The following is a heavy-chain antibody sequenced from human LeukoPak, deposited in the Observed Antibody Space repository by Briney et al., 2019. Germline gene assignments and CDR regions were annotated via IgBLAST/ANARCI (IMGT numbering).Heavy chain of an antibody. CDR2: INHSGST. V-gene: IGHV4-34*01. CDR1: GGSFSGYY. D-gene: IGHD3-16*01. CDR3: ARVRVEAWFLFGRQAAPAYFDY. J-gene: IGHJ4*02. Sequence: NPSETLSLTCAVYGGSFSGYYWSWIRQPPGKGLEWIGEINHSGSTNYNPSLKSRVTISVDTSKNQFSLKLSSVTAADTAVYYCARVRVEAWFLFGRQAAPAYFDYWGQGTLVTVSS.